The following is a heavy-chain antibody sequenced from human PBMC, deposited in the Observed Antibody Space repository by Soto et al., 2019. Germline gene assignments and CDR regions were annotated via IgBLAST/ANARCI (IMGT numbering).Heavy chain of an antibody. CDR3: AKDKGIVGATPHY. J-gene: IGHJ4*02. Sequence: GGSLRLSCAASGFTFSSYAMSWVRQAPGKGLEWVSAISGSGVSTYYTDSVKGRFTISRDNSKSTLYLQMNSLRAEDTAVYYCAKDKGIVGATPHYWGQGTLVTVSS. CDR1: GFTFSSYA. CDR2: ISGSGVST. V-gene: IGHV3-23*01. D-gene: IGHD1-26*01.